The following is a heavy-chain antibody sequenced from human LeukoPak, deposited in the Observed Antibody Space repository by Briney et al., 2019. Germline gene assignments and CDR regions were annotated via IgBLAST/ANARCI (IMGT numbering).Heavy chain of an antibody. CDR3: AKAQTDYSASSTDFDY. Sequence: AGGSLRLSCAASGFTFSSYGMHWVRQAPGKGLEWVALISNDGINKYYADSMKGRFTISRDNSKITLYLQMNSLRAEDTAVYYCAKAQTDYSASSTDFDYWGQGTLVTVSS. D-gene: IGHD6-6*01. V-gene: IGHV3-30*18. J-gene: IGHJ4*02. CDR1: GFTFSSYG. CDR2: ISNDGINK.